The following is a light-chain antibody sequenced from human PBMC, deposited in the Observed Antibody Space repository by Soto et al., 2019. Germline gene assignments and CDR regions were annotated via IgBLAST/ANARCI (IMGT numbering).Light chain of an antibody. CDR2: KAS. J-gene: IGKJ2*03. CDR1: ENINSW. V-gene: IGKV1-5*03. Sequence: DIQMTQSPSILSASVGDRVTITCRASENINSWLAWYQQKPGKVPKVLIYKASSLESGVPSRFSGSGSETEFTLTISSLQPDDFATYFCQQYNHYYSFGQGTKLEIK. CDR3: QQYNHYYS.